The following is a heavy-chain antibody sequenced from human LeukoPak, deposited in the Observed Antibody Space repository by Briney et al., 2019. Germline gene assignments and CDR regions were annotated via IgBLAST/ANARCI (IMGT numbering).Heavy chain of an antibody. D-gene: IGHD1-26*01. Sequence: GGSLRLSCAASGFTFSSYCMKWVRHAPGEGLEWVSSISSSSSYIYYADSVKGRFTISRDNAKNSLYLQMNSLGAEDTAVYYCARGLVGATSPAYFDYWGQGTLVTVSS. J-gene: IGHJ4*02. CDR3: ARGLVGATSPAYFDY. CDR2: ISSSSSYI. CDR1: GFTFSSYC. V-gene: IGHV3-21*01.